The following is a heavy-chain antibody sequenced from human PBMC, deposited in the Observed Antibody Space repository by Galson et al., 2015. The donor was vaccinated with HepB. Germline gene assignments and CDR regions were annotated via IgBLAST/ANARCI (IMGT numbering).Heavy chain of an antibody. CDR1: GFTFSSYA. CDR3: ARGSQLQRTMIVVGAIDY. D-gene: IGHD3-22*01. Sequence: SLRLSCAASGFTFSSYAMHWVRQAPGKGLEWVAVISYDGSNKYYVDSVKGRFTISRDNSKNTLYLQMNSLRAEDTAVYYCARGSQLQRTMIVVGAIDYWGQGTLVTVSS. J-gene: IGHJ4*02. V-gene: IGHV3-30-3*01. CDR2: ISYDGSNK.